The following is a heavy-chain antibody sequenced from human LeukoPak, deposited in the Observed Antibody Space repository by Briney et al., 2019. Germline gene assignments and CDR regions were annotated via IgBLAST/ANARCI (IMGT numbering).Heavy chain of an antibody. J-gene: IGHJ4*02. CDR2: IYHSGST. CDR1: GGSISSSNW. D-gene: IGHD3-22*01. CDR3: ARLDYYDSTGYNYYFDY. V-gene: IGHV4-4*02. Sequence: PSGTLSLTCAVSGGSISSSNWWSWVRQPPGKGLEWIGEIYHSGSTNYNPSLKSRVTISVDKSKNQFSLKLSSVTAADTAVYYCARLDYYDSTGYNYYFDYWGQGTLVTVSS.